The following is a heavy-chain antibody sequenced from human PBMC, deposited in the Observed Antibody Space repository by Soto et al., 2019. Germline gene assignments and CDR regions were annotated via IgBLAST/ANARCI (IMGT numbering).Heavy chain of an antibody. Sequence: PSETLSLTCTVSGGSVSSGGYYWSWIRQHPGKGLEWIGYIYYSGSTYYNPSLKSRVTISVDTSKNQFSLKLSSVTAADTAVYYCARVSDYDSSGYPFDYWGQGTLVTVS. CDR3: ARVSDYDSSGYPFDY. J-gene: IGHJ4*02. CDR1: GGSVSSGGYY. CDR2: IYYSGST. V-gene: IGHV4-31*03. D-gene: IGHD3-22*01.